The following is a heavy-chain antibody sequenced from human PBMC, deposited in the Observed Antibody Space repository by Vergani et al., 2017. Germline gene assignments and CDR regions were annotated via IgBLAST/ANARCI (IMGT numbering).Heavy chain of an antibody. D-gene: IGHD5-24*01. CDR2: IIPIFGTA. CDR3: AREGVEMATIGEFDY. J-gene: IGHJ4*02. V-gene: IGHV1-69*18. CDR1: GGTFSSYA. Sequence: QVQLVQSGAEVKKPGSSVKVSCKASGGTFSSYAISWVRQAPGQGLEWMGRIIPIFGTANYAQKFQGRVTITADESTSKAYMELSSLRSEDTAVDYCAREGVEMATIGEFDYWGQGTLVTVSS.